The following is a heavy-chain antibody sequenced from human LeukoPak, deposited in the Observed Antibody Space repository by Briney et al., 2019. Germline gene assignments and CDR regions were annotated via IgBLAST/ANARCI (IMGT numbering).Heavy chain of an antibody. Sequence: SETLSLTCTVSGYSISSGYYWGWIRQPPGKGLEWIGSIYHSGSTYYNPSLKSRVTISGDPSKNQFSLRVSSVTAADTAVYYCARGVLGPYYFDLWGRGTLVTVSS. CDR2: IYHSGST. J-gene: IGHJ2*01. CDR1: GYSISSGYY. D-gene: IGHD7-27*01. CDR3: ARGVLGPYYFDL. V-gene: IGHV4-38-2*02.